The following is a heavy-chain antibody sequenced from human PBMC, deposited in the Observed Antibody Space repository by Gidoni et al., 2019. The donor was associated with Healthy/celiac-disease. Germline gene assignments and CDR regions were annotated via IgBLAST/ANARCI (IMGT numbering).Heavy chain of an antibody. J-gene: IGHJ4*02. Sequence: QVQLVQSGAEVKKPGASVKVACKAAGYTVTSDGISWVRQAPGQGLEWMGWISAYNGNTNYAPTLQGSVTMTTDTSTSTAYMELRSLSSDDTAVYYCARDRCSGSGGSCYTFGLDYWGQGTLVTVSS. V-gene: IGHV1-18*01. CDR2: ISAYNGNT. CDR3: ARDRCSGSGGSCYTFGLDY. D-gene: IGHD2-15*01. CDR1: GYTVTSDG.